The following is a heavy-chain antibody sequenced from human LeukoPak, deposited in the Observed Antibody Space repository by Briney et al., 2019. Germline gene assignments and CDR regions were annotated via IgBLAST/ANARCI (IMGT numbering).Heavy chain of an antibody. CDR2: ISVYNSNT. CDR3: ARDLGVIPWYFDL. J-gene: IGHJ2*01. CDR1: GYTFTSYD. D-gene: IGHD3-16*02. Sequence: GASVKVSCKASGYTFTSYDINWVRQATGQGLEWMGWISVYNSNTNYARKFEGRVSMTTETFTNTAYLDLEGLRSDDTAIYYCARDLGVIPWYFDLWGRGTRLTVSS. V-gene: IGHV1-18*01.